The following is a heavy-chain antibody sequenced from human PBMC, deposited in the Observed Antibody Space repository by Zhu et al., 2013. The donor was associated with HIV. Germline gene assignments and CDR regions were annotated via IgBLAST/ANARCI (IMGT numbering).Heavy chain of an antibody. CDR3: ARDPAYGDYVWGSYRYP. D-gene: IGHD3-16*02. V-gene: IGHV1-69*08. J-gene: IGHJ5*02. Sequence: QVQLVQSGAEVKKPGSSVKVSCKASGGTFSSYTISWVRQAPGQGLEWMGRIIPILGIANYAQKFQGRVTITADKSTSTAYMELSSLRSEDTAVYYCARDPAYGDYVWGSYRYPWGQGTLVTVSS. CDR2: IIPILGIA. CDR1: GGTFSSYT.